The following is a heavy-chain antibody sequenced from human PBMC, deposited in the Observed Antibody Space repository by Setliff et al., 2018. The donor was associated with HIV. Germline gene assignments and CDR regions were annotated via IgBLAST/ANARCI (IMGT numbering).Heavy chain of an antibody. J-gene: IGHJ6*03. V-gene: IGHV3-48*04. CDR3: ARGGRYYYDSSGYYWERSYYYYMDV. Sequence: GSLRLSCEASGFTFSSYWMHWVRQAPGKGLEWLSYISSSGSTIYHADSVKGRFTISRDNGKNSLYLQMNSLRAEDTAVYYCARGGRYYYDSSGYYWERSYYYYMDVWGKGTTVTVSS. CDR1: GFTFSSYW. CDR2: ISSSGSTI. D-gene: IGHD3-22*01.